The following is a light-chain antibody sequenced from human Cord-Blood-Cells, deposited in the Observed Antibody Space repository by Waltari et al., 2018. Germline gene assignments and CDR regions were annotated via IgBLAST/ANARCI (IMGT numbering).Light chain of an antibody. J-gene: IGLJ2*01. CDR2: DVS. V-gene: IGLV2-14*01. Sequence: QSALTQPASVSGSPGQSITISCTGTSSDVGGYNYVSWYQQHPGKAPKLMIYDVSNRPSGVSNLFAGSKSGNTASLTISGLQAEDEADYYCSSYTSSSTLVFSGGTKLTVL. CDR1: SSDVGGYNY. CDR3: SSYTSSSTLV.